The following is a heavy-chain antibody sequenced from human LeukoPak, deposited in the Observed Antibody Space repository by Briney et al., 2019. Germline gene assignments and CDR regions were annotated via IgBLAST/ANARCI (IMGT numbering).Heavy chain of an antibody. D-gene: IGHD5-12*01. J-gene: IGHJ4*02. CDR3: TTTYIVASTRKFGDY. CDR1: GFIFSNAW. CDR2: IKSKTEGGTT. Sequence: PGGSLRLSCAASGFIFSNAWMTWARQAPGKGLEWVGRIKSKTEGGTTDYAAPVKGRFTISRDDSQNTVDLQISSLTAEDTAMYFCTTTYIVASTRKFGDYWGQGTLVVVSS. V-gene: IGHV3-15*01.